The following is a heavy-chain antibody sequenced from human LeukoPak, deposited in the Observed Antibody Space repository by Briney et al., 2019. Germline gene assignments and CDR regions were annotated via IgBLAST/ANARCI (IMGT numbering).Heavy chain of an antibody. CDR1: GYTFTSYG. D-gene: IGHD3-9*01. V-gene: IGHV1-18*01. CDR3: ARDHDILTGYLFDY. CDR2: ISAYNGNT. J-gene: IGHJ4*02. Sequence: GASVKVSCKASGYTFTSYGISWVRQAPGQGLEWMGWISAYNGNTNYAQKLQGRVTMTTDTSTSTAYMELSSLRSEDTAVYYCARDHDILTGYLFDYWGQGTLVTVSS.